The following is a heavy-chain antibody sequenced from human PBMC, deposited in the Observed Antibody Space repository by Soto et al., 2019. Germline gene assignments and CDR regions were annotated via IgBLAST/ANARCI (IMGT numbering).Heavy chain of an antibody. CDR1: GFTFISSF. J-gene: IGHJ4*02. CDR3: ARYYRGSGRYFFDY. CDR2: INQDGGVT. Sequence: PGGSLRLSCVASGFTFISSFMGWIRQAPGKGLEWVANINQDGGVTYYVDSAEGRFTISRDNTKDSLYLQMNSLRGEDTAIYYCARYYRGSGRYFFDYWGQGTPVTVSS. V-gene: IGHV3-7*03. D-gene: IGHD6-19*01.